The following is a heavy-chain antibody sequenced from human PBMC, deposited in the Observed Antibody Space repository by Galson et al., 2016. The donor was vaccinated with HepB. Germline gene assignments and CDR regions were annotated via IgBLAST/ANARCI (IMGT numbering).Heavy chain of an antibody. CDR3: VQGRTTQAA. CDR2: ISPSGDST. D-gene: IGHD1-14*01. CDR1: GFTFSNYG. V-gene: IGHV3-23*01. J-gene: IGHJ6*04. Sequence: SLRLPCAASGFTFSNYGMTWGRQAPGKGVEGGASISPSGDSTDYADSVKVRFTISRDNAKNTLSLQINSLTADDTAIYYCVQGRTTQAAWGKGTTVTVSS.